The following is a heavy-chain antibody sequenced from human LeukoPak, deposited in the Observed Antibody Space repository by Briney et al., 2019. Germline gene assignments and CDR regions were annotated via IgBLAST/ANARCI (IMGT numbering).Heavy chain of an antibody. J-gene: IGHJ4*02. CDR3: AIASDILTGNEYFDY. Sequence: GGSLRLSCAASGFTFSSYAMSWVRQAPGKGLEWVSAISGSGGSTYYADSVKGRFTISRDNSKNTLYLQMNSLRAEDTAVYYCAIASDILTGNEYFDYWGQGTLVTVSS. CDR1: GFTFSSYA. D-gene: IGHD3-9*01. CDR2: ISGSGGST. V-gene: IGHV3-23*01.